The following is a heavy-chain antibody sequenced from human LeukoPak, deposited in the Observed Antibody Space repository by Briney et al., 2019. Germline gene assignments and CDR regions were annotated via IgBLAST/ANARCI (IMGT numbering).Heavy chain of an antibody. CDR1: RYNFTTYW. V-gene: IGHV5-10-1*01. D-gene: IGHD3-10*01. CDR2: IDPSDSYT. J-gene: IGHJ5*02. Sequence: GESQRISCKGSRYNFTTYWISWVRQMPGRGLEWMGRIDPSDSYTNYSPSFQGHVTISADKSISTAYLQWSSLKASDTAMYYCAREGRRDSGSYYSWFDPWGQGTLVTVSS. CDR3: AREGRRDSGSYYSWFDP.